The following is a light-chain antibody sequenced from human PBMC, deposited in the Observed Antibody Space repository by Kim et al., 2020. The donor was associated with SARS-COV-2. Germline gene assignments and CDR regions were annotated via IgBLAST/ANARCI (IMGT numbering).Light chain of an antibody. CDR3: QQYNNWPGRT. J-gene: IGKJ1*01. CDR2: GAS. Sequence: EIVMTKSPATLSVSPGERATLSCRASQSVSSNLAWYQQKPGQAPRLLIYGASTRATGIPARFSGSGSGTEFTLTISSLQSEDFAVYYCQQYNNWPGRTFGQGTKVDIK. V-gene: IGKV3-15*01. CDR1: QSVSSN.